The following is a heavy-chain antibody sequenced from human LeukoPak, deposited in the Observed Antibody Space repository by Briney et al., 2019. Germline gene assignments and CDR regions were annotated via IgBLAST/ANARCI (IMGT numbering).Heavy chain of an antibody. CDR1: GYSISSGYY. D-gene: IGHD5-12*01. CDR3: ASIVATISY. CDR2: IYHSGST. Sequence: SGTLSLTCTVSGYSISSGYYWGWIRQPPGKGLEWIGSIYHSGSTYYNPSLKSQVTISVDTSKNQFSLKLSSVTAADTAVYYCASIVATISYWGQGTLVTVSS. J-gene: IGHJ4*02. V-gene: IGHV4-38-2*02.